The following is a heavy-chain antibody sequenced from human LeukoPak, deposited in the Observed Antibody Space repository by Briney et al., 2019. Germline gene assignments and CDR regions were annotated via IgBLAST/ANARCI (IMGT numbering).Heavy chain of an antibody. Sequence: SETLSLTCTVSGGSISSYYWTWIRQSAGKGLEWIGRINTRGSTNYNPSLRSRVTMSVNTSKNQFSLNLTSVTAADTAVYYCARQGVVVAALDYWGQGTLVTVSS. V-gene: IGHV4-4*07. D-gene: IGHD2-15*01. CDR2: INTRGST. CDR1: GGSISSYY. CDR3: ARQGVVVAALDY. J-gene: IGHJ4*02.